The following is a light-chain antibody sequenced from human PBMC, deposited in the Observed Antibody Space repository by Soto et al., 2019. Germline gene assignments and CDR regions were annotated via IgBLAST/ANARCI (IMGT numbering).Light chain of an antibody. CDR2: KAS. V-gene: IGKV1-5*03. CDR1: QSISSW. CDR3: QQYDIFSLT. J-gene: IGKJ4*01. Sequence: DIQMTQSPSTLSASVGDIVTITCRASQSISSWLAWYQQKPGKAPKRLIYKASTLEIGIPSRISGGRSGTEFTLTISSLQPDDFATYYCQQYDIFSLTFGGGTKVEVK.